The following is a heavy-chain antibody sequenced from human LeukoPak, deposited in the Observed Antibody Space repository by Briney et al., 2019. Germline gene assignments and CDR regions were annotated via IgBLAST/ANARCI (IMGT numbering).Heavy chain of an antibody. Sequence: SVKVSCKASGGTFSSYAISWVRQAPGQGLEWMGRIIPIFGKANYAQKLQGRVTITTDESTSTAYMELRSLGSEDTAAYYCCRAYDDSSGYYLFCGYWGQGNLVTVSS. J-gene: IGHJ4*02. V-gene: IGHV1-69*05. CDR3: CRAYDDSSGYYLFCGY. CDR2: IIPIFGKA. CDR1: GGTFSSYA. D-gene: IGHD3-22*01.